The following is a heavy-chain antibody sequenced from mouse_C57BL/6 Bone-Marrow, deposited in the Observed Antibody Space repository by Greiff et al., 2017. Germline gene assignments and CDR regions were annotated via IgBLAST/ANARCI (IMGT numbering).Heavy chain of an antibody. CDR3: ARGGDGDSYYYAMDY. Sequence: VQLQQSGPELVKPGASVKISCKASGYAFSSSWMNWVKQRPGKGLEWIGRIYPGDGDTNYNGKFKGKATLTADKSSSTAYMQLSSLTSEDSAVYCCARGGDGDSYYYAMDYGGQGTSVTVSS. D-gene: IGHD2-13*01. J-gene: IGHJ4*01. CDR1: GYAFSSSW. V-gene: IGHV1-82*01. CDR2: IYPGDGDT.